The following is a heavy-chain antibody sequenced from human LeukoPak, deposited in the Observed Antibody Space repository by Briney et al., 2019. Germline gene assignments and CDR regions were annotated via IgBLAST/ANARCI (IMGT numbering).Heavy chain of an antibody. CDR2: IRQDGSEK. CDR3: ARVMYSSSRYDAFDI. V-gene: IGHV3-7*01. Sequence: GGSLRLSCAASGFTFSSYWMSWVRQAPGKGLEWVANIRQDGSEKYYVDSVKGRFTISRDNAKNSLYLQMNSLRAEDTAVYYCARVMYSSSRYDAFDIWGQGTMVTVSS. D-gene: IGHD6-13*01. CDR1: GFTFSSYW. J-gene: IGHJ3*02.